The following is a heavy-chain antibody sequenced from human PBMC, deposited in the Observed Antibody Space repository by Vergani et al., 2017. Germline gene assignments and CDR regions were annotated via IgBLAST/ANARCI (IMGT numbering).Heavy chain of an antibody. V-gene: IGHV1-69*12. J-gene: IGHJ6*04. D-gene: IGHD3-10*01. CDR1: GGTFGRHA. CDR2: IIPMFGTT. Sequence: QFQLVQSGNEVKKPGSSVKISCEASGGTFGRHAISWVRQAPGAGLEWMGGIIPMFGTTSYPQKLQGRVTISADASTRTVYMEVSSLSVEDTALYYCAREKYGPGSDPVYFYYGMDVWGEGTTVTVSS. CDR3: AREKYGPGSDPVYFYYGMDV.